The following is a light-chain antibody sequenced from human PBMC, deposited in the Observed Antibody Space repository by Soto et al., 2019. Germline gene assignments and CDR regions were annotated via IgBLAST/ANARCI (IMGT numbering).Light chain of an antibody. CDR1: QSVSSY. CDR3: QQRSNWPPALT. CDR2: DAS. J-gene: IGKJ4*01. V-gene: IGKV3-11*01. Sequence: EIVLTQSPATLSLSPGERATLSCRASQSVSSYLAWYQQKPGQAPRLLIYDASKRATGIPARFSGSGSGTDFTLTIGSLEPGDFAVYYCQQRSNWPPALTFGGGTKVEIK.